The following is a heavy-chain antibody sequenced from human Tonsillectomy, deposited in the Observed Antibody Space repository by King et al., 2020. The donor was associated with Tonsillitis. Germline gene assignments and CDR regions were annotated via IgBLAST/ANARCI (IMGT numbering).Heavy chain of an antibody. J-gene: IGHJ4*02. Sequence: QLQESGPGLVKPSETLSLTCTVSGGSISSYYWSWLRQPAGKGLEWIGRIYTSGSTNYNPSLKSRVTMSVDTSKNQFSLKLSSVTAADTAVYYCAREGWDIVVVPAAEYYFDYWGQGTLVTVSS. V-gene: IGHV4-4*07. CDR2: IYTSGST. CDR1: GGSISSYY. D-gene: IGHD2-2*01. CDR3: AREGWDIVVVPAAEYYFDY.